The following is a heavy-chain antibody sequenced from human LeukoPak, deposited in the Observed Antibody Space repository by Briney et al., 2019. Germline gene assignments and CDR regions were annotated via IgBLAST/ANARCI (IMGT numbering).Heavy chain of an antibody. J-gene: IGHJ3*02. CDR2: IYYSGST. D-gene: IGHD3-3*01. Sequence: SSETLSLTCTVSGASISSYYWSWIRQPPGKGLEWIGYIYYSGSTNYNPSLKSRVTISVDTSKNQFSLKLSSVTAADTAVYYCASGTSGYDFWSGPDAFDIWGQGTMVTVSS. CDR3: ASGTSGYDFWSGPDAFDI. CDR1: GASISSYY. V-gene: IGHV4-59*01.